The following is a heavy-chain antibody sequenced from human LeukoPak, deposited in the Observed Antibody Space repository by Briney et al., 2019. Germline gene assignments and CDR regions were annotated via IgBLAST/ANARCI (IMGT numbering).Heavy chain of an antibody. CDR2: ISSSSLYI. CDR3: ASRNYYDSSGYFDAFDI. D-gene: IGHD3-22*01. CDR1: GFTLSTYS. Sequence: GGSLRLSCAASGFTLSTYSLNWVRQAPGKGLEWVSSISSSSLYIYYADSVKGRFTISRDNSKNTLYLQMNSLRAEDTAVYYCASRNYYDSSGYFDAFDIWGQGTMVTVSS. J-gene: IGHJ3*02. V-gene: IGHV3-21*04.